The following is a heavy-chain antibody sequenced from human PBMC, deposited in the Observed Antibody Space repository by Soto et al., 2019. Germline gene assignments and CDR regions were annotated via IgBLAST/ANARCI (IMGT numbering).Heavy chain of an antibody. Sequence: QVTLKESGPVLVKPTETLTLTCTVSGFSLSNARMGVSWIRQPPGKALEWLAHIFSNDEKSYSTSLKSRLTISKDTSKSQVVLTMTNMDPVDTATYYCARIRGYSYDYVWGSYRQDAFDIWGQGTMVTVSS. D-gene: IGHD3-16*02. CDR2: IFSNDEK. J-gene: IGHJ3*02. CDR3: ARIRGYSYDYVWGSYRQDAFDI. V-gene: IGHV2-26*01. CDR1: GFSLSNARMG.